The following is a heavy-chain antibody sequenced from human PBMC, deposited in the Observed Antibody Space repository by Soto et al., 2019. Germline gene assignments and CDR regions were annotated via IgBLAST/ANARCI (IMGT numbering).Heavy chain of an antibody. D-gene: IGHD6-13*01. CDR2: ISGTSDSI. Sequence: GGSLRLSWAASGFTFSYYYMSWIRQVPGKGLEWAAYISGTSDSIPYADSVKGRFTISRDNARNSLYLQMNSLRAEDTAVYYCARVAVVTAAGTSDYWGQGTLVTVSS. CDR1: GFTFSYYY. CDR3: ARVAVVTAAGTSDY. V-gene: IGHV3-11*06. J-gene: IGHJ4*02.